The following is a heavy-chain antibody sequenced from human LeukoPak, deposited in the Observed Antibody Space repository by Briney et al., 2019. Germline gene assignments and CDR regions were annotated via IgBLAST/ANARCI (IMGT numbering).Heavy chain of an antibody. Sequence: GGSLRLSCAASGFTFDGYAMHWVRLSPGKGLEWVSVISGSGDTTYYADSVKGRLTISRDNSKNTLYLQMNSLRAEDTAVYYCAREGLILDPWGQGTLVTVSS. CDR3: AREGLILDP. CDR1: GFTFDGYA. J-gene: IGHJ5*02. V-gene: IGHV3-23*01. CDR2: ISGSGDTT.